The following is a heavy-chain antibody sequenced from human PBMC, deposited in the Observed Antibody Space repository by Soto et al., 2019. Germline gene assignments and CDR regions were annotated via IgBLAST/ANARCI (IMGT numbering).Heavy chain of an antibody. Sequence: KLRETLSLTCTVSGGSVSSGSYYWSWIRQPPGKGLEWIGYIHYSGSANYSPSLKSRVTISIDTSKNQFSLNLSSVTAADTAVYYCARLEYYDYVWGSYRSPYYFDYWGQGTLVTVSS. J-gene: IGHJ4*02. CDR3: ARLEYYDYVWGSYRSPYYFDY. CDR1: GGSVSSGSYY. V-gene: IGHV4-61*01. CDR2: IHYSGSA. D-gene: IGHD3-16*02.